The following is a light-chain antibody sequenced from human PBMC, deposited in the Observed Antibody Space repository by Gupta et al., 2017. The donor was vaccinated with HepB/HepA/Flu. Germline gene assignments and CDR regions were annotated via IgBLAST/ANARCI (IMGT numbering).Light chain of an antibody. J-gene: IGKJ2*01. CDR2: KAS. V-gene: IGKV1-5*03. CDR1: QSISSW. CDR3: QQYISSYT. Sequence: DIQMTQSPSTLSASVGDRVTITCRASQSISSWLAWYQQKPGKAPKLLIYKASSLESGVPSRFSGSGSGTEFTLTISSLQPDDFATYYCQQYISSYTFGQGTKLEI.